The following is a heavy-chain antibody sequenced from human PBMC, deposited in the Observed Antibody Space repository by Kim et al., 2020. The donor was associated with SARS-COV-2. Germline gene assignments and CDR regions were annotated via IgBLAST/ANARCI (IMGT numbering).Heavy chain of an antibody. CDR1: GGSFSGYY. CDR3: ARGIAAAGTSGYYYYYGMDV. Sequence: SETLSLTCAVYGGSFSGYYWSWIRQPPGNGLEWIGEINHSGSTNYNASLKSRVTISVDTSKNQFSLKLSSVTAADTAVYYCARGIAAAGTSGYYYYYGMDVWGQGTTVTVSS. CDR2: INHSGST. D-gene: IGHD6-13*01. V-gene: IGHV4-34*01. J-gene: IGHJ6*02.